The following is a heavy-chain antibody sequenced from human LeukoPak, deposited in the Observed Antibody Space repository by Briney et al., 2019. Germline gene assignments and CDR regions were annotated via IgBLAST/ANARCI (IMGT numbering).Heavy chain of an antibody. CDR2: IYYTGTT. CDR3: ARGRLVGATTRRRYYFDY. J-gene: IGHJ4*02. CDR1: GDYISNSRFS. V-gene: IGHV4-39*01. Sequence: SETLSLTCTVSGDYISNSRFSWGWIRQPPGKGLEWIGNIYYTGTTYSNPSLKSRVTISVDTSKNQFSLKLSSVTAADTAVYYCARGRLVGATTRRRYYFDYWGQGTLVTVSS. D-gene: IGHD1-26*01.